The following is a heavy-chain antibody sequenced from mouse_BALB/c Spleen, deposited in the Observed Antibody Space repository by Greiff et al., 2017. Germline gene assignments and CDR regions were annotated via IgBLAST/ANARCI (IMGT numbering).Heavy chain of an antibody. J-gene: IGHJ3*01. CDR2: IWAGGST. Sequence: QVQLQQSGPGLVAPSQSLSITCTVSGFSLTSYGVHWVRQPPGKGLEWLGVIWAGGSTNYNSALMSRLSISKDNSKSQVFLKMNSLQTDDTAMYYCARGVGRGFAYWGQGTLVTVSA. CDR1: GFSLTSYG. D-gene: IGHD4-1*01. V-gene: IGHV2-9*02. CDR3: ARGVGRGFAY.